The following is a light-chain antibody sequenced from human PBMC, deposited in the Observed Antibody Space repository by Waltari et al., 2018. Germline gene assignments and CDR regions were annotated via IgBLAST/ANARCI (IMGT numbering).Light chain of an antibody. CDR3: QQYHTNPAT. V-gene: IGKV3-20*01. J-gene: IGKJ1*01. CDR1: QSVSNNY. CDR2: EAS. Sequence: EIVLTQSPGTLSLSPGERATLSCRASQSVSNNYLAWYQQGPGQPPRHLIYEASLRATGIPDRFSGSGSGTDFTLTISCLQSEDFAVYYCQQYHTNPATFGQGTKVEIK.